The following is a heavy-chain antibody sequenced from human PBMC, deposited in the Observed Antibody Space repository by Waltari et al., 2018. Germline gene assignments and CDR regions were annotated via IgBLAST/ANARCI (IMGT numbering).Heavy chain of an antibody. J-gene: IGHJ6*02. Sequence: QVQLVQSGAEVKKPGSSVKVSCKASGGTFSSYAISWVRQAPGQGLEWMGGIIPIFGTANYAQKFQGRVTITADESTSTAYMELSSLRSEDTAVYYCARDYITMVQGVIHYYYYGMDVWGQGTTVTVSS. CDR3: ARDYITMVQGVIHYYYYGMDV. CDR1: GGTFSSYA. CDR2: IIPIFGTA. D-gene: IGHD3-10*01. V-gene: IGHV1-69*13.